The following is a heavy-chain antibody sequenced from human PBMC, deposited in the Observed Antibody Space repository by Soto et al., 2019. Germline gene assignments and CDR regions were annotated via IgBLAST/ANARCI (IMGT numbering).Heavy chain of an antibody. Sequence: SETLSLTCAVSGVSISSGNWWTWVRQSPQRGLEYVGEIFHDGTANYYPSFERRVAISVDTSKNQFSLKLTSVTAADTAIYVCARVVDDTRVNYMYFDFWGQGTLVTVSS. CDR2: IFHDGTA. CDR3: ARVVDDTRVNYMYFDF. V-gene: IGHV4-4*02. J-gene: IGHJ4*02. D-gene: IGHD3-10*01. CDR1: GVSISSGNW.